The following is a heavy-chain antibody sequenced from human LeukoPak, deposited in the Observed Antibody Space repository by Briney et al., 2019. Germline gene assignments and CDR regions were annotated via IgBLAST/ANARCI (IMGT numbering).Heavy chain of an antibody. CDR2: INHSGST. V-gene: IGHV4-34*01. J-gene: IGHJ4*02. CDR1: GGSFSGYY. Sequence: SETLSLTCAVYGGSFSGYYWSWIRQPPGKGLEWIGEINHSGSTNYNPSLKSRVTISVDASKNQFSLKLSSVTAADTAVYYCASNSFDYYGSGSYSVDYWGQGTLVTVSS. D-gene: IGHD3-10*01. CDR3: ASNSFDYYGSGSYSVDY.